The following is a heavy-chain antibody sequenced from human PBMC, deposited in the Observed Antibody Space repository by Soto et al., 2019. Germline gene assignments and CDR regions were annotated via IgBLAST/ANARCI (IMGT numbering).Heavy chain of an antibody. CDR3: AKGGSGSSTEPTDHDY. CDR2: ISWNSGSI. J-gene: IGHJ4*02. CDR1: GFTFDDYA. Sequence: EVQLVESGGGLVQPGRSLRLSCAASGFTFDDYAMHWVRQAPGKGLEWVSGISWNSGSIGYADSVKGRFTISRDNAKNSLYLQMNSLRAEDTALYYCAKGGSGSSTEPTDHDYWGQGTLVTVAS. D-gene: IGHD3-10*01. V-gene: IGHV3-9*01.